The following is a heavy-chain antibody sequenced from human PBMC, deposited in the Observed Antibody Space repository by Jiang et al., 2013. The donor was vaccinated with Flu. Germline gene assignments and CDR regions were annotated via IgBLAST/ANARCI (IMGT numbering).Heavy chain of an antibody. Sequence: GLVKPSETLSLTCTVSGGSISSYYWSWIRQPPGKGLEWIGYIYYSGSTNYNPSLKSRVTISVDTSKNQFSLKLSSVTAADTAVYYCARAHSGSNFDYWGQGTLVTVSS. CDR2: IYYSGST. CDR3: ARAHSGSNFDY. V-gene: IGHV4-59*08. D-gene: IGHD3-22*01. J-gene: IGHJ4*02. CDR1: GGSISSYY.